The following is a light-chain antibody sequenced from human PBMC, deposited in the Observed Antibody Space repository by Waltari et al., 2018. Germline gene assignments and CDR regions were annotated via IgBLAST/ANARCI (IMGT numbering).Light chain of an antibody. CDR3: QQRRDWPLT. CDR2: DTS. CDR1: QSVTNY. J-gene: IGKJ4*01. V-gene: IGKV3-11*01. Sequence: DTVLTQSPAILSLSPGARASLSCRASQSVTNYLAWYQQKPGQAPRLLIYDTSNRATGIPARFSGSGFGTDFTPPISSLEPEDFAVYYCQQRRDWPLTFGGGTKVEIK.